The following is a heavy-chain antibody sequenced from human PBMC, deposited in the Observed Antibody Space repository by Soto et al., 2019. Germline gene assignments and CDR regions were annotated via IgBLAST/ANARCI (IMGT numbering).Heavy chain of an antibody. V-gene: IGHV4-30-2*06. J-gene: IGHJ6*02. D-gene: IGHD2-2*01. Sequence: QLRLQESGSGLLETAQTLSLTCIVSGDSISSGGFPWTWIRQSTGKGLEWIGYVDRTGATSYNPSLESRASIAVATSRNQFSLKLMSVTPADSAVYFCARDSYAMSSFALDVWGRGTAVTVSS. CDR2: VDRTGAT. CDR3: ARDSYAMSSFALDV. CDR1: GDSISSGGFP.